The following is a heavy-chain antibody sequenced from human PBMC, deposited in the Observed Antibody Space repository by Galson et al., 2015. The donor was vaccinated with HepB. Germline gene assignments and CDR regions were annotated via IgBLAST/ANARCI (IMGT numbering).Heavy chain of an antibody. J-gene: IGHJ6*02. V-gene: IGHV4-31*02. D-gene: IGHD3-3*01. CDR2: IYYSGST. Sequence: TVSGGSISSGGYYWSWIRQHPGKGLEWIGYIYYSGSTYYNPSLKSRVTISVDTSKNQFSLKLSSVTAADTAVYYCAKGATYYDFWSGYQPAKNYYYGMDVWGQGTTVTVSS. CDR3: AKGATYYDFWSGYQPAKNYYYGMDV. CDR1: GGSISSGGYY.